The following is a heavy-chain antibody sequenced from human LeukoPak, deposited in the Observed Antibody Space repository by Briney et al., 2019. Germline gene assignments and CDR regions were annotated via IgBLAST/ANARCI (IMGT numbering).Heavy chain of an antibody. D-gene: IGHD1-1*01. Sequence: SETLSLTCAVSGGSISSNNWWSWVRQPPGKGLEWIGEIYHSGSTNYNPSLKSRVTISVDTSKNQFSLKLRSVTAADTAVYYCARAKQLERPPPLIGYYYMDVWGKGTTVTVSS. J-gene: IGHJ6*03. CDR3: ARAKQLERPPPLIGYYYMDV. CDR2: IYHSGST. CDR1: GGSISSNNW. V-gene: IGHV4-4*02.